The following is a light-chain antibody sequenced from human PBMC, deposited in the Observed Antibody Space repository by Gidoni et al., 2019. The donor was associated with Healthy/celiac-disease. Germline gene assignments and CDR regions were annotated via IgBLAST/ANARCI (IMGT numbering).Light chain of an antibody. CDR2: AAS. CDR3: QQRYSTPPT. J-gene: IGKJ4*01. CDR1: QSISSY. V-gene: IGKV1-39*01. Sequence: DIQMTKSPSSLSASVGDRVTITCRASQSISSYLNWYQQKPGKAPKLLIYAASSLQSGVPSRFSGSGSGTEFTLTISSLQPEDFATYYCQQRYSTPPTFGGGTKVEIK.